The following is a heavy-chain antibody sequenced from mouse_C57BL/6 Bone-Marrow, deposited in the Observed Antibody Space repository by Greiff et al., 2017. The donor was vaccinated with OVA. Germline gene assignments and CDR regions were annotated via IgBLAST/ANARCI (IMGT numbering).Heavy chain of an antibody. CDR2: ISNLAYSI. Sequence: DVMLVESGGGLVQPGGSLKLSCAASGFTFSDYGMAWVRQAPRKGPEWVAFISNLAYSIYYADTVTGRFTISRENAKNTLYLERSSLRSEDTAMYYCARGSNYGFAYWGQGTLVTVSA. J-gene: IGHJ3*01. D-gene: IGHD2-5*01. CDR3: ARGSNYGFAY. V-gene: IGHV5-15*01. CDR1: GFTFSDYG.